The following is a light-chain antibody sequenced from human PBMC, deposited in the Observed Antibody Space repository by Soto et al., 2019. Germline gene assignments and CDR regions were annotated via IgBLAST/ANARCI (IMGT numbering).Light chain of an antibody. CDR3: QQYGSSPLT. J-gene: IGKJ4*01. Sequence: EIVMTQSPATLSVSPGERATLSCRASQSVNYNLAWYQQKPGQAPRLLIYGASTRATGIPARFSGSGSGTDFTLTISRLEPEDFAVYYCQQYGSSPLTFGGGTKVDIK. CDR2: GAS. V-gene: IGKV3-20*01. CDR1: QSVNYN.